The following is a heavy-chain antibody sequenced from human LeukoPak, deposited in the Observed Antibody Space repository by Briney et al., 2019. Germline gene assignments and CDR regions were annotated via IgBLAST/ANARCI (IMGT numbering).Heavy chain of an antibody. Sequence: GGSLRLSCAASGFTFSSYAMSWVRQAPGKGLEWVSSITGSSASTYYADSVKGRFTISRDNSKNTLYLQMNSLRAEDMAVYYCARQLVVPAAFDYWGQGTLVTVSS. CDR2: ITGSSAST. J-gene: IGHJ4*02. D-gene: IGHD2-2*01. CDR1: GFTFSSYA. V-gene: IGHV3-23*01. CDR3: ARQLVVPAAFDY.